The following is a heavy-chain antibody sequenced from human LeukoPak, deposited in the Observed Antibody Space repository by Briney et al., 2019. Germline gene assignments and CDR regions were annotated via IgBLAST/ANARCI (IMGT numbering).Heavy chain of an antibody. Sequence: GRSLRLSCAASGFTFSSYAMHWVRQAPGKGLEWVAVISYDGSNKYYADSVKGRFTISRDNSKNTLYLQMNSLRAEDTAVYYCARVYVAGAYYYDSSGYFTSSPIWGQGTMVTVSS. V-gene: IGHV3-30-3*01. CDR3: ARVYVAGAYYYDSSGYFTSSPI. CDR2: ISYDGSNK. CDR1: GFTFSSYA. D-gene: IGHD3-22*01. J-gene: IGHJ3*02.